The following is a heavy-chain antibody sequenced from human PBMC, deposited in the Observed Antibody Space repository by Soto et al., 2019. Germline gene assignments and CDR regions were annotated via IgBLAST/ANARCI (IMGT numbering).Heavy chain of an antibody. Sequence: ASVKVSCKASGYTFTGYYMHWVRQAPGQGLEWMGWINPNSGGTNYAQKFQGRVTMTRDTSISTAYMELSRLRSDDTAVYYCASVYYYDSSGYSDAYYFDYWGQGTLVTVSS. V-gene: IGHV1-2*02. J-gene: IGHJ4*02. CDR2: INPNSGGT. CDR3: ASVYYYDSSGYSDAYYFDY. D-gene: IGHD3-22*01. CDR1: GYTFTGYY.